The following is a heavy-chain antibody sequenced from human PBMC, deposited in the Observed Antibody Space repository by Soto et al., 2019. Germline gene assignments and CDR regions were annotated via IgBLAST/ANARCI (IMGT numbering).Heavy chain of an antibody. V-gene: IGHV4-34*01. D-gene: IGHD4-17*01. CDR1: GGSFSGYY. J-gene: IGHJ4*02. CDR3: ARSKRLRWRKYYFDY. Sequence: PSETLSLTCAVYGGSFSGYYWSWIRQPPGKGLEWIGEINHSGSTNYNPSLKSRVTISVDTSKNQFSLKLSSVTAADTAVYYCARSKRLRWRKYYFDYWGQGTLVTVSS. CDR2: INHSGST.